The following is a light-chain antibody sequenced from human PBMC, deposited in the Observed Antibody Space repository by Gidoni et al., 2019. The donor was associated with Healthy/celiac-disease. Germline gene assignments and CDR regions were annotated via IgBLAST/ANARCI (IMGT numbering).Light chain of an antibody. CDR3: AAWDDSLNGFYV. V-gene: IGLV1-36*01. Sequence: QSVLTQPPSVSEAPRQRVTISCSGSSSNIGNNAVNWYQQLPGKAPKHLIYYDDLLPSGVSDRFSGSKSGTSASLAISGLQSEDEADYYCAAWDDSLNGFYVFGTGTKVTV. CDR2: YDD. CDR1: SSNIGNNA. J-gene: IGLJ1*01.